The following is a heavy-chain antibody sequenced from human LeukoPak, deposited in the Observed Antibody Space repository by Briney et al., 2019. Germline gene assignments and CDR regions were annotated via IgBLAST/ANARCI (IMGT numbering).Heavy chain of an antibody. D-gene: IGHD3-22*01. Sequence: GGGLRLFCVGSGFTFSRSAMSWVRLAPGKGLEWVSGVSGLGGHTYYTDSVKGRFTISRDNSGTTVSLQMNSLTTDDTAVYFCAKEGRLTVAAVVVENSFDYWGQGTPVIVSA. CDR3: AKEGRLTVAAVVVENSFDY. CDR1: GFTFSRSA. J-gene: IGHJ4*02. V-gene: IGHV3-23*01. CDR2: VSGLGGHT.